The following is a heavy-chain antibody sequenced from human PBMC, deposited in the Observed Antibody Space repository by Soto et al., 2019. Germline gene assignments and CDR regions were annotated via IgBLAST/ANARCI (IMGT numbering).Heavy chain of an antibody. CDR2: IYYSGST. V-gene: IGHV4-59*01. D-gene: IGHD6-13*01. CDR1: GGSISSYY. CDR3: ARWASPIAAAGANFDY. Sequence: VQLQESGPGLVKPSETLSLTCTVSGGSISSYYWSWIRQPPGKGLEWIGYIYYSGSTNYNPSLKSRVTISVDTSKNKFSLKLSSVTAADTAVYYCARWASPIAAAGANFDYWGQGTLVTVSS. J-gene: IGHJ4*02.